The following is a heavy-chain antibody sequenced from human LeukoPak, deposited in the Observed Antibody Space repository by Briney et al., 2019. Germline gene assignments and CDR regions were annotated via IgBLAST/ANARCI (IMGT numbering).Heavy chain of an antibody. CDR3: ARDGSGSLDY. CDR1: GGSISSSSYY. D-gene: IGHD3-10*01. V-gene: IGHV4-39*07. CDR2: IYYSGST. Sequence: SETLSLTCTVSGGSISSSSYYWGWIRQPPGKGLEWIGSIYYSGSTYYNPSPKSRVTISVDTSKNQFSLKLSSVTAADTAVYYCARDGSGSLDYWGQGTLVTVSS. J-gene: IGHJ4*02.